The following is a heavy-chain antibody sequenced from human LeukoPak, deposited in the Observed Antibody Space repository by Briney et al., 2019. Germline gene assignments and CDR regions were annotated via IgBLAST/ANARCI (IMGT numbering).Heavy chain of an antibody. CDR3: ARDRDLYATIYYGMDV. CDR2: ISSSGSTI. Sequence: GGSLRLSCAASGFTFSDYYMSWIRQAPGKGLEWVSYISSSGSTIYYADSVKGRFTISRDNAENSLYLQMNSLRAEDTAVYYCARDRDLYATIYYGMDVWGQGTTVTVSS. J-gene: IGHJ6*02. CDR1: GFTFSDYY. V-gene: IGHV3-11*01. D-gene: IGHD2-2*01.